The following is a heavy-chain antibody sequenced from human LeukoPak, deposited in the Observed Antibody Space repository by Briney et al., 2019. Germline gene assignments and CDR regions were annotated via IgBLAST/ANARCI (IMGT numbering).Heavy chain of an antibody. Sequence: GGSLRLSCSASGFTFSSYAMHWVRQAPGKELEYVSAISSNGGSTYYADSVKGRFTISRDNSKNTLYLQMSSLRPEDTAVYYCVKGIVVVTARAFDYWGQGTLVTVSS. V-gene: IGHV3-64D*06. CDR2: ISSNGGST. J-gene: IGHJ4*02. CDR1: GFTFSSYA. D-gene: IGHD2-21*02. CDR3: VKGIVVVTARAFDY.